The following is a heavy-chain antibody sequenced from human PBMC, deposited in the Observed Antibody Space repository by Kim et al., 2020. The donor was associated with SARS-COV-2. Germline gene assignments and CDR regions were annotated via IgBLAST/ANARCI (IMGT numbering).Heavy chain of an antibody. CDR3: ARVRSSSFQTYGMDG. Sequence: ASVKVSCKASGYTFTGYYMHWVRQAPGQGLEWMGRINPNSGGTNYAQKFQGRVTMTRDTSISTAYMELSRLRSDDTAVYYCARVRSSSFQTYGMDGWGQETTVTVSS. D-gene: IGHD6-13*01. V-gene: IGHV1-2*06. CDR1: GYTFTGYY. J-gene: IGHJ6*02. CDR2: INPNSGGT.